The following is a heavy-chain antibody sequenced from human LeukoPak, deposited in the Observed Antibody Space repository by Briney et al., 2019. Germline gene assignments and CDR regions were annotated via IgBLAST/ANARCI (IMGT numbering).Heavy chain of an antibody. CDR2: INWNGGSS. CDR1: GFTFDDYG. D-gene: IGHD2-15*01. J-gene: IGHJ4*02. Sequence: PGGSLRLSCAASGFTFDDYGMTWVRQAPGKGLEWVSGINWNGGSSGYADSVKGRFSTLRDTAKNSLYLQMNSLRAEDTALYYCARGYCSGGSCFLFDYWGQGTLVTVSS. V-gene: IGHV3-20*04. CDR3: ARGYCSGGSCFLFDY.